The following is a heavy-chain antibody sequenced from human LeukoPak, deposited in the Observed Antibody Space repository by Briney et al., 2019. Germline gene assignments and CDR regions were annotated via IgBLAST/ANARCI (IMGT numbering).Heavy chain of an antibody. CDR3: ARGIAAAEVY. J-gene: IGHJ4*02. CDR1: GFTFSSYS. D-gene: IGHD6-13*01. CDR2: ISSSSSYI. Sequence: SPGGSLRLSCAASGFTFSSYSMNWVRQAPGKGLEWVSSISSSSSYIYYADSVKGRFTISRDNAKNSLYLQMSSLRAEDTAVYYCARGIAAAEVYWGQGTLVTVSS. V-gene: IGHV3-21*01.